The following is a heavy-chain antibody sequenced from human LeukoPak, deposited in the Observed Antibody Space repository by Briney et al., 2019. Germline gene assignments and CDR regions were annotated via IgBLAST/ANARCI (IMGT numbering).Heavy chain of an antibody. Sequence: SETLSLTCTVSGGSISSDSYYWGWVRQPPGKGLEWIGSIYYSGSTCYNPSLKSRITISVDTSKNQFSLKLSSVTAADTAVYYCARITYFLDYYDSSGYYGWGYFDSWGQGTLVTVSS. CDR3: ARITYFLDYYDSSGYYGWGYFDS. D-gene: IGHD3-22*01. J-gene: IGHJ4*02. CDR2: IYYSGST. CDR1: GGSISSDSYY. V-gene: IGHV4-39*07.